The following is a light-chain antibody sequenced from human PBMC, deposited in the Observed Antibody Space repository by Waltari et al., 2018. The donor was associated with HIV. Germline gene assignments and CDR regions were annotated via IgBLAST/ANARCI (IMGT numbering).Light chain of an antibody. V-gene: IGLV3-21*04. CDR1: DIGTKS. Sequence: SYVLTQPPSVSVAPGKTATFTCGGADIGTKSVHWCRQKPGQAPVVGIFDDSDRPSGGPERSAGSKSGNTATLTIRRVEAGDEADYYCQVWDSRSDHWVFGGGTKLTVL. CDR3: QVWDSRSDHWV. J-gene: IGLJ3*02. CDR2: DDS.